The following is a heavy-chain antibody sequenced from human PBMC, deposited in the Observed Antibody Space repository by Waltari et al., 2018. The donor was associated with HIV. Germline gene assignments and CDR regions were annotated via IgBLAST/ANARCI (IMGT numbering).Heavy chain of an antibody. CDR3: VRAIFGGNGWKWYYFDL. J-gene: IGHJ2*01. V-gene: IGHV3-23*01. CDR1: GFNFGTYS. D-gene: IGHD2-15*01. Sequence: QLLESGGAFVQSGGSLRLSCAASGFNFGTYSMAWVRQAPGEGLCWVPLFSGGAKWYADVVQDRVTISRDDSKSTLYLQMNRLRPDDSAFYYCVRAIFGGNGWKWYYFDLWGRGTLVSVSS. CDR2: FSGGAK.